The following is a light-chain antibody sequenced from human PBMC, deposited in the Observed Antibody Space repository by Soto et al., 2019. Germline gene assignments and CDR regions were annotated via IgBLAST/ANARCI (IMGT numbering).Light chain of an antibody. J-gene: IGKJ3*01. V-gene: IGKV1-39*01. CDR1: QSISSY. CDR3: QQSYSTPFT. CDR2: AAS. Sequence: DIQMTHSPSSLSASVGDRVTITCRASQSISSYLNWYQQKPGKAPKLLIYAASSLQSGVPSRFSGSGSGKDFTLTISSLQPEDFATYYCQQSYSTPFTFGSGTKVEIX.